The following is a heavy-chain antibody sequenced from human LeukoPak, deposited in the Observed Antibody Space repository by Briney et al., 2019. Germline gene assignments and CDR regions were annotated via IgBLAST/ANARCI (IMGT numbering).Heavy chain of an antibody. D-gene: IGHD1-26*01. CDR2: INPSGGST. CDR3: ARTNSGSYKDPPYFDY. CDR1: GYTFTSYY. J-gene: IGHJ4*02. Sequence: ASVKVSCKASGYTFTSYYMHWVRQSPGQGLEWMGIINPSGGSTSYAQKFQGRVTMTRDSSTSTVYMELSSLRPEDTAVYYCARTNSGSYKDPPYFDYWGQGTLVTVSS. V-gene: IGHV1-46*01.